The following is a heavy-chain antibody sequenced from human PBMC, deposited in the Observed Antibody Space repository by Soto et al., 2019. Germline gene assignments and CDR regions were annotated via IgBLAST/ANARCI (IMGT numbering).Heavy chain of an antibody. Sequence: SETLSLTCTVSGGSISSSSYYWGWIRQPPGKGLEWIGSIYYSGSTYYNPSLKSRVTISVDTSKNQFSLKLSSVTAADTAVYYCFARGEVRGNFGMDVWGQGTTVTVSS. D-gene: IGHD3-10*01. CDR1: GGSISSSSYY. CDR2: IYYSGST. V-gene: IGHV4-39*01. J-gene: IGHJ6*02. CDR3: FARGEVRGNFGMDV.